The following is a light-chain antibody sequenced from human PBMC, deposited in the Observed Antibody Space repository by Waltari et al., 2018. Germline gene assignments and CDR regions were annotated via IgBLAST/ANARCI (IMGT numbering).Light chain of an antibody. Sequence: EIVLTQSSGTLSLSPGERATLSCRASQSVSSTYLAWYQQKPGQAPRLLIYGTSSRATGIPDRLSGSGSGTDFTLTISRLEPDDFAVYYCQQYASSPYTFGQGTKLEIK. J-gene: IGKJ2*01. CDR2: GTS. V-gene: IGKV3-20*01. CDR1: QSVSSTY. CDR3: QQYASSPYT.